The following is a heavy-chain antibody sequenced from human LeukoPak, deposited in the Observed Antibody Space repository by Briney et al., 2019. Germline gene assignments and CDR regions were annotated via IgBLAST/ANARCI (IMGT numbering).Heavy chain of an antibody. V-gene: IGHV4-30-4*01. D-gene: IGHD3-22*01. CDR3: ARVEDSSGYDWFDP. J-gene: IGHJ5*02. Sequence: SQTLSLTCTVSGGSISSGDHYWSWIRQPPGKGLEWIGYIYYSGSTYYNPSLKSRLTISVDTSKNQFSLKLSSVTAADTAVYYCARVEDSSGYDWFDPWGQGALVTVSS. CDR1: GGSISSGDHY. CDR2: IYYSGST.